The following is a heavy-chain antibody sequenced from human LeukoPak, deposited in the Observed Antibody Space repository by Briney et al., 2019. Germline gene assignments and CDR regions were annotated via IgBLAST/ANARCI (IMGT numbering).Heavy chain of an antibody. J-gene: IGHJ6*02. CDR2: ISYDGSNK. CDR3: AKDLRGSYYYYYGMDV. CDR1: GFTFSSCG. V-gene: IGHV3-30*18. D-gene: IGHD3-16*01. Sequence: PGGSLRLSCAASGFTFSSCGMPWVRQAPGKGLEWVAVISYDGSNKYYADSVKGRFTISRDNSKNTLYLQMNSLRAEDTAVYYCAKDLRGSYYYYYGMDVWGQGTTVTVS.